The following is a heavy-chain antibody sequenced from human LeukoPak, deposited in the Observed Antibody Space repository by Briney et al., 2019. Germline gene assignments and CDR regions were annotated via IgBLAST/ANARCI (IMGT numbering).Heavy chain of an antibody. Sequence: SSETLSLTCTVSGGSISSYYWSWIRQPPGKGLEWIGRIYTSGSTNYNPSLKSRVTISVDTSKNQFSLKLSSVTAADTAVYYCARGIVVVAQLGYYYYYMDVRGKGTTVTVSS. CDR1: GGSISSYY. CDR2: IYTSGST. D-gene: IGHD2-15*01. V-gene: IGHV4-4*08. J-gene: IGHJ6*03. CDR3: ARGIVVVAQLGYYYYYMDV.